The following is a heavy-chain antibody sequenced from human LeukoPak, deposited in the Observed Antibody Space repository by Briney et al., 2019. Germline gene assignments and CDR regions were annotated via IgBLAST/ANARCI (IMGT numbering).Heavy chain of an antibody. V-gene: IGHV1-18*01. CDR3: ARERKGFCSSTSCYFVYYYYYMDV. Sequence: ASVKVSCKASGYTFTSYGISWVRQAPGQGLEWMGWISAYNGNTNYAQKLQGRVTMTTDTSTSTAYMELRSLRSDDTAVYYCARERKGFCSSTSCYFVYYYYYMDVWGKGTTVTVSS. J-gene: IGHJ6*03. CDR2: ISAYNGNT. D-gene: IGHD2-2*01. CDR1: GYTFTSYG.